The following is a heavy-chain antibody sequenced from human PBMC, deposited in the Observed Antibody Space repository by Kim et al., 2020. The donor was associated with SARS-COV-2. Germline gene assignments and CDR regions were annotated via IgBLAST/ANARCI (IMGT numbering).Heavy chain of an antibody. J-gene: IGHJ4*02. CDR2: IHFSGNT. CDR3: ARPSMVRGVAV. Sequence: SETLSLTCTVSGGSISSSSYYWGWIRQPPGKGLEWIGSIHFSGNTYYNTSLQSRVTISVNTSKNQFSLKLSSVTAADTAVYYCARPSMVRGVAVWGQGTLVPVSS. CDR1: GGSISSSSYY. D-gene: IGHD3-10*01. V-gene: IGHV4-39*01.